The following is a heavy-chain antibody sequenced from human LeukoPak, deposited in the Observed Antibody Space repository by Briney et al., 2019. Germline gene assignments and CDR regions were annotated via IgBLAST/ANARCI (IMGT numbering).Heavy chain of an antibody. CDR1: GFTFRSYG. V-gene: IGHV3-23*01. CDR3: AKETAYCGGGCYSLHDY. CDR2: SSGRGAIT. Sequence: GGSLRLSCAASGFTFRSYGMSWVRQAPGKGLEWDSVSSGRGAITKYADPVMGRFTISRDNSKNTLYLQMKDLRVDDTAVYYCAKETAYCGGGCYSLHDYWGQGALVTVSS. J-gene: IGHJ4*02. D-gene: IGHD2-21*02.